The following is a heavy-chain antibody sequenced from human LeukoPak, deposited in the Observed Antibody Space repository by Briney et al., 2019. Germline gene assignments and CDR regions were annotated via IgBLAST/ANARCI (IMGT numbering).Heavy chain of an antibody. V-gene: IGHV3-53*01. D-gene: IGHD6-19*01. CDR1: GFTVSSNY. CDR2: IYSGGST. Sequence: GGSLRLSCAASGFTVSSNYMSWVRQAPGKGLEWVSVIYSGGSTYYADSVKGRFTISRDNSKNTLYLQMNSLRAEDTAVYYCARDSYSSVRGQIDAFDIWGQGTMVTVSS. CDR3: ARDSYSSVRGQIDAFDI. J-gene: IGHJ3*02.